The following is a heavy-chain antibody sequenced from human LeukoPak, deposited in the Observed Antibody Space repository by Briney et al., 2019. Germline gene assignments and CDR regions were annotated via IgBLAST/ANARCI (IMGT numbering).Heavy chain of an antibody. D-gene: IGHD1-26*01. V-gene: IGHV4-39*07. J-gene: IGHJ4*02. CDR1: GGSISSSSYY. CDR3: ARAEWELLGYDY. Sequence: SETLSLTCTVSGGSISSSSYYWGWIRQPPGKGLEWIGSIYYSGSTYYNPSLKSRVTISVDTSKNQFSLNLSSVTAADTAVYYCARAEWELLGYDYWGQGTLVTVSS. CDR2: IYYSGST.